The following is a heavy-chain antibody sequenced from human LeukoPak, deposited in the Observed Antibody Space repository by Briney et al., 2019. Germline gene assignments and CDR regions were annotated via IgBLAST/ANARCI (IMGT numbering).Heavy chain of an antibody. V-gene: IGHV3-23*01. Sequence: PGGSLRLSCAASGFTFSSYAMSWVRQAPGKGLKWVSAISGSGGGTYYADSVKGRFTISRDNSKNTLYLQMNSLRAEDTAVYYCAKGPVDTAMDYYYYGMDVWGQGTTVTVSS. J-gene: IGHJ6*02. CDR1: GFTFSSYA. D-gene: IGHD5-18*01. CDR3: AKGPVDTAMDYYYYGMDV. CDR2: ISGSGGGT.